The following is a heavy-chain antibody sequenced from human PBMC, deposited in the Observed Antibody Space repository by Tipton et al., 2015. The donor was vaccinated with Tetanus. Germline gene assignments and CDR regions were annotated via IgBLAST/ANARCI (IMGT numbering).Heavy chain of an antibody. J-gene: IGHJ5*01. V-gene: IGHV3-48*02. CDR3: ARDFRPIFGVAPPFDS. Sequence: SLRLSCAASGFTFSSYNMNWVRQAPGKGLEWLSYISGTGRTIDYADSVKGRFTISRDNAKNSLYLQMNGLRDDDTAVYFCARDFRPIFGVAPPFDSWGQGTLVTVSS. CDR2: ISGTGRTI. CDR1: GFTFSSYN. D-gene: IGHD3-3*01.